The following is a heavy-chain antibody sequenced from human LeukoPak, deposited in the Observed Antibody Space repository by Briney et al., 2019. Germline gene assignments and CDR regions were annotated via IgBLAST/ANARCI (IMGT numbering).Heavy chain of an antibody. CDR2: IYPGDSDT. CDR3: ARAIAVAELDY. J-gene: IGHJ4*02. V-gene: IGHV5-51*01. Sequence: ASVKVSCKGSGYSFTSYWIGWVRQMPGKGLEWMGIIYPGDSDTRYSPSFQGQVTISADKSISTAYLQWSSLKASDTAMYYCARAIAVAELDYWGQGTLVTVSS. CDR1: GYSFTSYW. D-gene: IGHD6-19*01.